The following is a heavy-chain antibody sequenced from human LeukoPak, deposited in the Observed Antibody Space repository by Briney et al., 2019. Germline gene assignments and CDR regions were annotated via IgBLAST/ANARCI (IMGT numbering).Heavy chain of an antibody. D-gene: IGHD3-22*01. Sequence: QPGTCLRLSCAASGFTFSSSGMHWVRQAPGKGLEWAAAISYDGKNQYYADSVKGRFTISRDSSKNTLYLQMNSLRAEDTAVYYCAKLMFDFDSSVYSIDYWGQGTLVTVSS. CDR1: GFTFSSSG. V-gene: IGHV3-30*18. CDR2: ISYDGKNQ. J-gene: IGHJ4*02. CDR3: AKLMFDFDSSVYSIDY.